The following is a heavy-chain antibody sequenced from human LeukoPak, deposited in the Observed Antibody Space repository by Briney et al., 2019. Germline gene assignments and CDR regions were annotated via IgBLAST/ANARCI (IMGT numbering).Heavy chain of an antibody. D-gene: IGHD3-10*01. CDR1: GGSFSGYY. CDR3: ARDSGERGSGSYLIAY. CDR2: INHSGST. J-gene: IGHJ4*02. V-gene: IGHV4-34*01. Sequence: SETLSLTCAVYGGSFSGYYWSWIRQPPGKGLEWIGEINHSGSTNYNPSLKSRVTISVDTSKNQFSLKLSSVTAADTAVYYCARDSGERGSGSYLIAYWGQGTLVTVSS.